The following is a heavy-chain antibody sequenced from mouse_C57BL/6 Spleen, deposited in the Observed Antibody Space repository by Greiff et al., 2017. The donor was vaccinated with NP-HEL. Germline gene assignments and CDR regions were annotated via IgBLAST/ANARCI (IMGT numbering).Heavy chain of an antibody. CDR1: GYTFTDYY. CDR2: INPNNGGT. Sequence: VQLQQSGPELVKPGASVKISCKASGYTFTDYYMNWVKQSHGKSLEWIGDINPNNGGTSYNQKFKGKATLTVDKSSSTAYMELRSLTSEDSAVYYCARGGGWYFDVWGTGTTVTVSS. V-gene: IGHV1-26*01. J-gene: IGHJ1*03. CDR3: ARGGGWYFDV.